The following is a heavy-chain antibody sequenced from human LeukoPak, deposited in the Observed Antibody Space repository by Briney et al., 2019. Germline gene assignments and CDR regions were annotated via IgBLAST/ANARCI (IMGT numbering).Heavy chain of an antibody. CDR3: AQDWWGSYLS. CDR2: IFGDGETT. J-gene: IGHJ4*02. D-gene: IGHD1-26*01. V-gene: IGHV3-43*02. CDR1: GFTFATYA. Sequence: GGSLRLSCAASGFTFATYAMHWVRQAPGKGLEYVSLIFGDGETTHYADSVKGRFTISRDNSKNSLYLQMNNLKTDDTAFYYFAQDWWGSYLSWGRGTLVTVSS.